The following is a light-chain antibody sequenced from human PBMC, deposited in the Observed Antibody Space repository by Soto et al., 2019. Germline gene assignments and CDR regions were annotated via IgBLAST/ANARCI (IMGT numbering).Light chain of an antibody. CDR2: EVS. Sequence: QFALTQPASVSGSPGQSITISCTGTSSDVGGYNYVSWYQQHPGKAPKLMIYEVSNRPSGVSNRFSGSKSGNTASLTISGLQAEDEADYYCSSYTSSSTRVFGGGTKRTVL. V-gene: IGLV2-14*01. CDR3: SSYTSSSTRV. CDR1: SSDVGGYNY. J-gene: IGLJ3*02.